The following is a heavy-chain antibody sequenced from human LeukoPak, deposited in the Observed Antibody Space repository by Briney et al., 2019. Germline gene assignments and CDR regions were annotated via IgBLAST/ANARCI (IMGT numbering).Heavy chain of an antibody. CDR3: ARRRYNWNAIDY. CDR1: GFTFSDFY. V-gene: IGHV3-11*01. D-gene: IGHD1-20*01. Sequence: PGGSLRLSCAASGFTFSDFYMSWIRQAPGKGLEWVSYISSSGSTIYYADSVKGRFTISRDNAKNSLYLQMNSLRAEDTAVYYCARRRYNWNAIDYWGQGTLVTVPS. J-gene: IGHJ4*02. CDR2: ISSSGSTI.